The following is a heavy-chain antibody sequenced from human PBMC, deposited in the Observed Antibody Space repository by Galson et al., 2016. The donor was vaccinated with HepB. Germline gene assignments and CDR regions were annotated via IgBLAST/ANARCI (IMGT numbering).Heavy chain of an antibody. CDR2: VYYSGAT. V-gene: IGHV4-39*01. Sequence: SETLSLTCAVSGGPINSNNGYWGWVRQPPGKGLEWIGTVYYSGATFHNTPLKSRVTIFVDKSKNQLSLKLNSVTAADTAVYYCARRTYGSGIDYWGQGTLVIVSS. D-gene: IGHD3-10*01. CDR1: GGPINSNNGY. J-gene: IGHJ4*02. CDR3: ARRTYGSGIDY.